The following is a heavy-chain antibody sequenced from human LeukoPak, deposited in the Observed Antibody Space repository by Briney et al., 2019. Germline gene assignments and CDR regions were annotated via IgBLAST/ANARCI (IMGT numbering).Heavy chain of an antibody. Sequence: ASETLSLTCTVSGGSISSYYWSWIRQPPGKGLEWIGYIYYSGSTNYNPSLKSRVTISVDTSKNQLSLKLSSVAAADTAVYYCARGPIIGFDYWGQGTLVTVSS. CDR1: GGSISSYY. V-gene: IGHV4-59*01. CDR2: IYYSGST. CDR3: ARGPIIGFDY. D-gene: IGHD3-9*01. J-gene: IGHJ4*02.